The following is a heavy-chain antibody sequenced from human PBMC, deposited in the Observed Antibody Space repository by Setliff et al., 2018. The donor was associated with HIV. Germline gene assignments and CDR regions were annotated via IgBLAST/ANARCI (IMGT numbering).Heavy chain of an antibody. J-gene: IGHJ1*01. Sequence: PSETLSLTCAVYGGSFNGYYWSWIRQPPGKGLEWIGEINHSGSTNYNPSLKSRVTVSVDKSENQFSLRLSSVTAADTAVYYCARARRAGSGPKYFQHWGQGTLGTVSS. CDR3: ARARRAGSGPKYFQH. V-gene: IGHV4-34*01. D-gene: IGHD2-15*01. CDR2: INHSGST. CDR1: GGSFNGYY.